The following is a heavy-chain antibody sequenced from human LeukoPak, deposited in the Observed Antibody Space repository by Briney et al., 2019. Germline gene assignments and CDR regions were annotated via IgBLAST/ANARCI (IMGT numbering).Heavy chain of an antibody. V-gene: IGHV1-18*01. D-gene: IGHD5-18*01. CDR3: ARVQLWLRMAVSWFDP. CDR2: VSAYNGNT. J-gene: IGHJ5*02. Sequence: ASVKVSCKASGYTFTIYGISWVRQAPGQGLVWMGWVSAYNGNTNYAQKLQGRVTITTDTSTSTAYMELRSLRSDDTAVYYCARVQLWLRMAVSWFDPWGQGTLVTVSS. CDR1: GYTFTIYG.